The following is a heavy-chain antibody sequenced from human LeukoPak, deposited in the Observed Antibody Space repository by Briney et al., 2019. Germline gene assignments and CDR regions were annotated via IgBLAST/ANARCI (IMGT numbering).Heavy chain of an antibody. CDR3: ASDGRGSDSSWFFHL. V-gene: IGHV4-4*07. J-gene: IGHJ4*02. Sequence: SETLSLTCAVSLVSTSGGYWGSIWQPAGKGLEWIGRIYTSGSTNYSPPLKSRVTLSVDTSRNQCSLRLSSVTAADTAVYYCASDGRGSDSSWFFHLWGQGSLVTVSS. CDR1: LVSTSGGY. CDR2: IYTSGST. D-gene: IGHD6-13*01.